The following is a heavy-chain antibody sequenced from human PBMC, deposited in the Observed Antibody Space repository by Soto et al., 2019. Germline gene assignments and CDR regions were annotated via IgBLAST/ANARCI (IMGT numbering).Heavy chain of an antibody. CDR3: AREGHCSGGSCYSGLSYYYGMDV. J-gene: IGHJ6*02. D-gene: IGHD2-15*01. Sequence: QVQLVQSGAEVKKPGSSVKVSCKASGGTFSSYAISWVRQAPGQGLEWMGGIIPIFGTANYAQKFQGRVTITADKSTRTAYMELSSLRSEDTAVYYCAREGHCSGGSCYSGLSYYYGMDVWGQGTTVTVSS. CDR2: IIPIFGTA. CDR1: GGTFSSYA. V-gene: IGHV1-69*06.